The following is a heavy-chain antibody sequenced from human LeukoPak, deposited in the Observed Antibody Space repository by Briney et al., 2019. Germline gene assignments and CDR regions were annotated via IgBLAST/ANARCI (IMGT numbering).Heavy chain of an antibody. V-gene: IGHV3-23*01. D-gene: IGHD1-26*01. J-gene: IGHJ4*02. CDR1: GFTFNDYA. Sequence: GGSLRLSCAASGFTFNDYAMSWVRQAPGKGLEWVSTVSGSGAIAYYTDSDKGRFTISRDNSKNTLYLQMSSLRAKDTAVYYCAKDRSIGTYYTFDSWGQGTLVTVSS. CDR3: AKDRSIGTYYTFDS. CDR2: VSGSGAIA.